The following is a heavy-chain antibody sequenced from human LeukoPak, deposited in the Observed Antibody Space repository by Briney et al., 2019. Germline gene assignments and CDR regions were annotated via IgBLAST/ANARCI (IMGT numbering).Heavy chain of an antibody. Sequence: RSSVNVSCKASGYTFTSYYMHWVRQAPGQGLEWMGIINPSGGSTSYAQKFQGRVTMTRDMSTSTVYMELSSLRSEDTAVYYCARALGYCSGGSCPGGSYYYYMDVWGKGTTVTISS. V-gene: IGHV1-46*01. D-gene: IGHD2-15*01. J-gene: IGHJ6*03. CDR2: INPSGGST. CDR1: GYTFTSYY. CDR3: ARALGYCSGGSCPGGSYYYYMDV.